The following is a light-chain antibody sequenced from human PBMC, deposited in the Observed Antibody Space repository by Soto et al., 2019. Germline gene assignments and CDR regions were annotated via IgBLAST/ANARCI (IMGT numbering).Light chain of an antibody. CDR3: QHYGTSQIT. CDR2: GAS. Sequence: EIVLTQSPGTLSLSPGERATLSCRASQSVSSSYLAWYQQKPGQALRLLIYGASSRATGIPDRFSGGGSGTDFTLTISRLEPEDFAVYYCQHYGTSQITFGQGTRLEI. CDR1: QSVSSSY. J-gene: IGKJ5*01. V-gene: IGKV3-20*01.